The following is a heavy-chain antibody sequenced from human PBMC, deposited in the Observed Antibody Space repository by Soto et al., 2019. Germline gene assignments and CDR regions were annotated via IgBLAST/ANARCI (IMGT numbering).Heavy chain of an antibody. CDR3: AIEVRRSNQFDH. CDR2: FNPNSGDT. V-gene: IGHV1-2*02. D-gene: IGHD3-10*01. Sequence: ASVKVSCKASGYIFTAYSMHWVRQAPGQGLEWVGWFNPNSGDTIYAQKFQGRVTLTGDTSISTAYMELSSLRSEDTAVYYCAIEVRRSNQFDHWGQGTMVTVSS. J-gene: IGHJ4*01. CDR1: GYIFTAYS.